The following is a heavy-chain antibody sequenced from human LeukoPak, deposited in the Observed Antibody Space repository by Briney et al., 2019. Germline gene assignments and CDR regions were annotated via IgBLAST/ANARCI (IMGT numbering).Heavy chain of an antibody. D-gene: IGHD2-2*01. CDR2: ISGSGGST. CDR3: AKAPYIVVVPAATATDY. Sequence: QPGGSLRLSCAASGFTFSSYAMSWVRQAPGKGLEWVSAISGSGGSTYYADSVKGRFTISRDNSKNTLYLQMNSLRAEDTAVYYCAKAPYIVVVPAATATDYWGQGTLVTVSS. J-gene: IGHJ4*02. V-gene: IGHV3-23*01. CDR1: GFTFSSYA.